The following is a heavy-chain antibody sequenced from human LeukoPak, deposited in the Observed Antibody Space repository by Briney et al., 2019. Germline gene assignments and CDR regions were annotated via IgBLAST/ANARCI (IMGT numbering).Heavy chain of an antibody. J-gene: IGHJ4*02. Sequence: GGSLRLSCAASGFTVSSHDMNWVRQAPGKGLEWVSVIYSGGSTYYADSVKGRFTISRDNSKNTLYLQMNSLRAEDTAVYYCARGSRGPDSSGYCNWGQGTLVTVSS. CDR2: IYSGGST. CDR1: GFTVSSHD. CDR3: ARGSRGPDSSGYCN. V-gene: IGHV3-66*01. D-gene: IGHD3-22*01.